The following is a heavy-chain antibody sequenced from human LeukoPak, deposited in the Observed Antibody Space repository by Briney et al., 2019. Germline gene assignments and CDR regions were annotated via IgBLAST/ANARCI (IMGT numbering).Heavy chain of an antibody. J-gene: IGHJ4*02. Sequence: SETLSLTCTVSGGSISSYYWSWIRQPPGKGLEWIGYIYYCGSTNYNPSLKSRVTISVDTSKNQFSLKLSSVTAADTAVYYCARDGGNPLDYWGQGTLVTVSS. CDR1: GGSISSYY. CDR3: ARDGGNPLDY. CDR2: IYYCGST. D-gene: IGHD4-23*01. V-gene: IGHV4-59*01.